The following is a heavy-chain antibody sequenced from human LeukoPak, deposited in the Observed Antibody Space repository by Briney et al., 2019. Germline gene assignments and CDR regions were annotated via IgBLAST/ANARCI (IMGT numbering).Heavy chain of an antibody. V-gene: IGHV3-23*01. CDR3: AKDTGGSGSYYNWYNWFDP. D-gene: IGHD3-10*01. Sequence: GGSLRLSCAASGFTFSSYAMSWVRQAPGEGLEWVSAISGSGGSIYYADSVKGRFTISRDNSKNTLYLQMNSLRAEDTAVYYCAKDTGGSGSYYNWYNWFDPWGQGTLVTVSS. CDR2: ISGSGGSI. CDR1: GFTFSSYA. J-gene: IGHJ5*02.